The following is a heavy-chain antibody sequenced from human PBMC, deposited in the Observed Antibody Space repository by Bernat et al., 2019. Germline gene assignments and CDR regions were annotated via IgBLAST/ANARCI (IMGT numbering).Heavy chain of an antibody. D-gene: IGHD2-15*01. Sequence: QVQLVQPGAEVRKPGASVKISCKTSGYTFTNYAMHWVRQAPGQRLEWMGWINPGNGNTKYSPKFQASVTITRDTAASTVYMELSSLTSEDTTIYYCARAYCSETNGPPGGYWGQGTLITVSS. CDR1: GYTFTNYA. V-gene: IGHV1-3*01. J-gene: IGHJ4*02. CDR2: INPGNGNT. CDR3: ARAYCSETNGPPGGY.